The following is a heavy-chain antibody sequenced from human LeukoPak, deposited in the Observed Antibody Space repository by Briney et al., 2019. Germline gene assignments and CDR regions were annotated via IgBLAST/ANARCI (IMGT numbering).Heavy chain of an antibody. Sequence: SETLSLTCTVSGGSISSYYWSWLRQPPGKGLEWIGYIYYSGSTNYNPSLKSRVTMSVDTSKNQFSLKLSSVTAADTAVYYCARDVGSSGWPPHYSDYWGQGTLVTVSS. CDR2: IYYSGST. CDR3: ARDVGSSGWPPHYSDY. V-gene: IGHV4-59*12. J-gene: IGHJ4*02. CDR1: GGSISSYY. D-gene: IGHD6-19*01.